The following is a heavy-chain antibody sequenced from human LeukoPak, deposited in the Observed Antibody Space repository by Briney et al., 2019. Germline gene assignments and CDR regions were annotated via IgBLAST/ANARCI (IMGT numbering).Heavy chain of an antibody. CDR3: ARGHYGLDV. V-gene: IGHV3-11*03. CDR1: GFTFSDHY. Sequence: GGSLRLSCAASGFTFSDHYMSWIRQAPGKGLEWVSYISTSSGYTYYADSVKGRFTISRDNARNSLYLQMNSPGAEDTAVFYCARGHYGLDVWGQGTTVTVSS. CDR2: ISTSSGYT. J-gene: IGHJ6*02.